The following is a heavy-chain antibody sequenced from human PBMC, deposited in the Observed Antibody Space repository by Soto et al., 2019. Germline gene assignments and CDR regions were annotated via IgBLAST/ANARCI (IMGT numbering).Heavy chain of an antibody. CDR2: IRNKANSYTT. CDR3: VRGPYCSGGSCYWESYFQH. Sequence: EVQLVESGGGLVQPGGSLRLSCVVSGFTFSDPYMDWVRQAPGKGLEWVGRIRNKANSYTTEYAASVKGRFTISRDDSKNSLYLQMNSLKTEDTAVYYCVRGPYCSGGSCYWESYFQHWGQGTLVTVSS. CDR1: GFTFSDPY. J-gene: IGHJ1*01. V-gene: IGHV3-72*01. D-gene: IGHD2-15*01.